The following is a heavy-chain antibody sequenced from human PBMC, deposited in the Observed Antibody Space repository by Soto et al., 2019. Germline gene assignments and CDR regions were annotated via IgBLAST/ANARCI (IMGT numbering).Heavy chain of an antibody. CDR3: ARGNPFNYAGFDV. D-gene: IGHD3-16*01. J-gene: IGHJ6*02. CDR1: GYTFSGFD. CDR2: MNAKSGDT. Sequence: ASVKVSCKASGYTFSGFDINCLLQSSGQGPEWMGWMNAKSGDTFFPQRFQGKFNMTWDTSLSTAYMEVGSLTSDDTAIYYCARGNPFNYAGFDVWGQGTTVTVSS. V-gene: IGHV1-8*01.